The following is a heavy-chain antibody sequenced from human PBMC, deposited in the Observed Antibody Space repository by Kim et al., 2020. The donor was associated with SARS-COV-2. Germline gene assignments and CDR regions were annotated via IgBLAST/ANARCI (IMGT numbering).Heavy chain of an antibody. CDR2: LTGSGGST. Sequence: WGSLRLSCAASGFTFSSYAMSWVRQAPGKGLEWFAALTGSGGSTYYADSVKGRFTISRDNSKNTLYLQMNSRRADDTAVYYGARDPYYGYDSSEYWGQGTLVTVSS. V-gene: IGHV3-23*01. CDR3: ARDPYYGYDSSEY. J-gene: IGHJ4*02. CDR1: GFTFSSYA. D-gene: IGHD3-22*01.